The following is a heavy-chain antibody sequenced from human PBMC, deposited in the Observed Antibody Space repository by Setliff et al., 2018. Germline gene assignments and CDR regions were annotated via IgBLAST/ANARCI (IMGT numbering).Heavy chain of an antibody. CDR1: GGSISSYS. V-gene: IGHV4-4*08. Sequence: PSETLSLTCNVSGGSISSYSWSWIRQAPGKGLEWIGYIYTSGSTNYNPSLKSRVTISVDTSKNQLSLKLSSVTAADTAVYYCARYQGYCGSASCYAQLWFDPWGQGTLVTVSS. J-gene: IGHJ5*02. D-gene: IGHD2-2*01. CDR2: IYTSGST. CDR3: ARYQGYCGSASCYAQLWFDP.